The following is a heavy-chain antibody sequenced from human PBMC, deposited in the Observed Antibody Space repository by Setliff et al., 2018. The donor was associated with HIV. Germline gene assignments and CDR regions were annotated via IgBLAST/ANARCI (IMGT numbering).Heavy chain of an antibody. CDR1: RGSISRYY. V-gene: IGHV4-59*01. D-gene: IGHD4-17*01. CDR3: ARDRPPSTVDMLGAFDR. Sequence: KASETLSLTCTVSRGSISRYYWSWIRQPPGKGLEWIGYIYYTGTTKYNPSLKSRVTMSVDTSKNQLSLKLSSLTAADTAVYYCARDRPPSTVDMLGAFDRWGQGTMVTGSS. CDR2: IYYTGTT. J-gene: IGHJ3*02.